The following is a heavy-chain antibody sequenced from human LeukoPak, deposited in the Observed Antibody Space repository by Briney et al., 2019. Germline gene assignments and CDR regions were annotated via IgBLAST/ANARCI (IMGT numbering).Heavy chain of an antibody. CDR3: AKDVYSGYSYGYFDY. J-gene: IGHJ4*02. CDR2: ISGSGGST. Sequence: GGSLRLSCAASGFTFSSYAMSWVRQAPGKGLEWVSAISGSGGSTYYADSVKGRFTISRDNSKNTLYLQMNSLRAEDTAVYYCAKDVYSGYSYGYFDYWGQGTLVTVSS. D-gene: IGHD5-18*01. V-gene: IGHV3-23*01. CDR1: GFTFSSYA.